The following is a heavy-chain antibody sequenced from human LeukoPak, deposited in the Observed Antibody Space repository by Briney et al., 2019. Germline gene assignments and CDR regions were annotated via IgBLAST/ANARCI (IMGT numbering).Heavy chain of an antibody. Sequence: PGGSLRLSCAASGFTFSSYEMNWVRQAPGKGLEWVSYISSSDSTIYYADSVKGRFTISRDNAKNSLYLQMNSLRAEDTAVYYCARDSPLCSSGCPDYWGQGTLVTVSS. V-gene: IGHV3-48*03. CDR3: ARDSPLCSSGCPDY. D-gene: IGHD6-19*01. J-gene: IGHJ4*02. CDR2: ISSSDSTI. CDR1: GFTFSSYE.